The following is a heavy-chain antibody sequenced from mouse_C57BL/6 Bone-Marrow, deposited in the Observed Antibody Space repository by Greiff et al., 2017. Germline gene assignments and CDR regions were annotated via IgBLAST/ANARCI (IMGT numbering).Heavy chain of an antibody. J-gene: IGHJ2*01. CDR3: ARGTGTLDY. CDR2: IYPGVGDT. D-gene: IGHD4-1*01. V-gene: IGHV1-80*01. CDR1: GSAFIGYG. Sequence: VQLQQSGAELVKPGASVKFSCTASGSAFIGYGLNWLKQRPGQGLEWIGKIYPGVGDTNYTGNFKGKATLTADKASSTAYMQLSSLTSEDSAVYFCARGTGTLDYWGQGTTLTVSS.